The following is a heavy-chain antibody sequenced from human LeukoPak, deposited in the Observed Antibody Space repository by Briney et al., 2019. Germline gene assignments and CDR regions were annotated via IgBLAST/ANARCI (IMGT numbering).Heavy chain of an antibody. Sequence: SETLSLTCTVSGGSISSHYWSWIRQPPGQGLEWIGYIYYSGSTNYNPSPKSRVTISVDTSKNQFSLKLSSVTAADTAVYYCARGGITMVRGVIRFDPWGQGTLVTVSS. D-gene: IGHD3-10*01. CDR1: GGSISSHY. V-gene: IGHV4-59*11. CDR2: IYYSGST. J-gene: IGHJ5*02. CDR3: ARGGITMVRGVIRFDP.